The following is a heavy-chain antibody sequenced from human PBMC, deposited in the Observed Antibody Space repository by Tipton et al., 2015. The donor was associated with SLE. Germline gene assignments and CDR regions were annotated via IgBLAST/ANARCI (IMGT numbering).Heavy chain of an antibody. CDR2: IYPGDSDT. CDR1: GYSFTNYW. D-gene: IGHD1-26*01. CDR3: ARQNTGNYDV. Sequence: QLVQSGAEVKKAGESLKISCKGSGYSFTNYWIAWVRQMPGKGLEWMGIIYPGDSDTRYGPSFQGQVTFSVGTSINTAYLQWKSLKASDSAMYFCARQNTGNYDVWGQGTLVTTSS. J-gene: IGHJ4*02. V-gene: IGHV5-51*01.